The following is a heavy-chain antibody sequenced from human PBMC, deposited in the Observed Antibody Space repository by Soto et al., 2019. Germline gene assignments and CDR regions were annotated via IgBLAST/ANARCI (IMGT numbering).Heavy chain of an antibody. V-gene: IGHV4-59*01. CDR2: IYYSGST. CDR1: GGSISSYY. D-gene: IGHD2-15*01. J-gene: IGHJ5*02. Sequence: SETLSLTCTVSGGSISSYYWSWIRQPPGKGLEWIGYIYYSGSTNYNPSLKSRVTISVDTSKNQFSLKLSSVTAADTAVYYCAKDFFGPVVVAATIPWFDPWGQGTLVTVSS. CDR3: AKDFFGPVVVAATIPWFDP.